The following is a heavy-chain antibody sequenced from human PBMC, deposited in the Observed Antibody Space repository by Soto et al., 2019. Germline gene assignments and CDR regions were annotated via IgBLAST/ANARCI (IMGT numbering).Heavy chain of an antibody. J-gene: IGHJ4*02. V-gene: IGHV4-30-4*01. D-gene: IGHD3-3*01. Sequence: ASETLSLTCTVSGGSISSGDYYWSWIRQPPGKGLEWIGYIYYSGSTYYNPSLKSRVTISVDTSKNQFSLKLSSVTAADTAVYYCARVRRYDFWPHVDYWGQGTLVTVSS. CDR1: GGSISSGDYY. CDR3: ARVRRYDFWPHVDY. CDR2: IYYSGST.